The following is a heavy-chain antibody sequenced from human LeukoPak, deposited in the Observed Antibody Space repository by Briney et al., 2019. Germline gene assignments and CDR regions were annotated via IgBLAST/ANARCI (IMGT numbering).Heavy chain of an antibody. D-gene: IGHD3-22*01. CDR1: GDTFCGSA. J-gene: IGHJ4*02. V-gene: IGHV3-73*01. CDR2: IRSKANSYAT. CDR3: TRQWAARDYYDSSGFFDY. Sequence: PGGALKLFCAAPGDTFCGSAMHGVRQASGKGREWVGRIRSKANSYATVYAASVKVRFTISRDDSKNTAYLQMNSLKTEDTAVYYCTRQWAARDYYDSSGFFDYWGQGTLVTVSS.